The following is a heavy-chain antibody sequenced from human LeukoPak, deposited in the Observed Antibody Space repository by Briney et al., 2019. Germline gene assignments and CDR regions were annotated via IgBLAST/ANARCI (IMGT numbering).Heavy chain of an antibody. CDR1: GGAISSYH. CDR2: IYTSGST. CDR3: ARGYCGGTGCHTAWFDP. J-gene: IGHJ5*02. D-gene: IGHD2-2*02. Sequence: SETLSLTCTVSGGAISSYHWSWIRQPAGKGLEWIGRIYTSGSTNYSPSLKSRVTISVDTSKNQFSLKLSSVTAADTAVYYCARGYCGGTGCHTAWFDPWGQGTLVTVSS. V-gene: IGHV4-4*07.